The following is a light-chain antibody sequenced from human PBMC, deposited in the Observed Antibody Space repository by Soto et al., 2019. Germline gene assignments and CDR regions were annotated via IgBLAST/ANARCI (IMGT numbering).Light chain of an antibody. Sequence: DIQMTQSPSSLSASVGDRVTITCRASQSISSYLNWYQQKPGKAPKLLIYAASSLQSGVPSRFRGSGSGTDFTLPISSLQPEDFATYSCQQSYSTPYPFGQGTKLEIK. V-gene: IGKV1-39*01. CDR1: QSISSY. J-gene: IGKJ2*01. CDR3: QQSYSTPYP. CDR2: AAS.